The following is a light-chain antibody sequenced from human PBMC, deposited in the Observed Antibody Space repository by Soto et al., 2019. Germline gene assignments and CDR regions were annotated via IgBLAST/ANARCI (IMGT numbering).Light chain of an antibody. CDR1: QSVSSK. Sequence: EIVMTQSPATLSVSPGERATLSCRASQSVSSKLAWYQQKPGQSPRLLIYGASTRATGIPARFSGSGSGTEFTLTISSLQSEDFAVYYCQQYNSWPLVFGGGTMVEIK. J-gene: IGKJ4*01. CDR2: GAS. V-gene: IGKV3-15*01. CDR3: QQYNSWPLV.